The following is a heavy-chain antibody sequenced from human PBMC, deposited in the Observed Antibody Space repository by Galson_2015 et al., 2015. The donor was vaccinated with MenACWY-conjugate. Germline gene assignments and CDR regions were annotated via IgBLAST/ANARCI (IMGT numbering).Heavy chain of an antibody. Sequence: YLRLTCSPSGFTFRNYWVTRVPQAPGEGLEGVAGIKKDGSEKYYVDSVKGRFTISRDNAKNSLYLEMNSLRVEDTAVYSCARGHYGMDVWGQGTTVTASS. CDR2: IKKDGSEK. J-gene: IGHJ6*02. CDR3: ARGHYGMDV. CDR1: GFTFRNYW. V-gene: IGHV3-7*03.